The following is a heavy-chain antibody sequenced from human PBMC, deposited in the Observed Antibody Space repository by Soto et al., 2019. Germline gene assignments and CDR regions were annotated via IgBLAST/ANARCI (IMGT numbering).Heavy chain of an antibody. CDR2: IYSSGST. CDR3: ARDSRGYCSATTCYQSAYYYYGMDA. D-gene: IGHD2-2*01. V-gene: IGHV4-30-4*01. Sequence: PSETLSLTCTVSGGSITSGDYHWTWIRQPPGKGLEWIGFIYSSGSTSYNPSLKSRLTISVDTSKNRFSLKLSSVTAADTAVYYCARDSRGYCSATTCYQSAYYYYGMDAWGPGTTVTV. CDR1: GGSITSGDYH. J-gene: IGHJ6*02.